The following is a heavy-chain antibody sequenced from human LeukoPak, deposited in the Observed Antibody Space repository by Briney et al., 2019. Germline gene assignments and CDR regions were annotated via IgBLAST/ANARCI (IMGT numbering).Heavy chain of an antibody. CDR3: ARENLADYYDSSGYFDY. CDR1: GFTFDDYG. D-gene: IGHD3-22*01. V-gene: IGHV3-20*04. CDR2: INWIGGST. Sequence: GGSLRLSCAASGFTFDDYGMSWVRQAPGKGLEWVSGINWIGGSTGYADSVKGRFTISRDNAKNSLYLQMNSLRAEDTALYYCARENLADYYDSSGYFDYWGQGTLVTVSS. J-gene: IGHJ4*02.